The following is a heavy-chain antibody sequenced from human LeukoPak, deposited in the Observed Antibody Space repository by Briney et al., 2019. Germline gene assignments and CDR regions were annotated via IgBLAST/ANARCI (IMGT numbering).Heavy chain of an antibody. Sequence: ASVKVPCKASGYTFTSYAMHWVRQAPGQRLEWMGWINAGNGNTKYSQKFQGRVTITRDTSASTAYMELSSLRSEDTAVYYCARGVLREQQLGLDYWGQGTLVTVSS. D-gene: IGHD6-13*01. CDR1: GYTFTSYA. CDR3: ARGVLREQQLGLDY. J-gene: IGHJ4*02. CDR2: INAGNGNT. V-gene: IGHV1-3*01.